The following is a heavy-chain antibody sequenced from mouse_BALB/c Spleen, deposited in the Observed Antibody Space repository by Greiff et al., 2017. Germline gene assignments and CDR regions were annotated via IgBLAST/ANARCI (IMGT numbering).Heavy chain of an antibody. CDR2: IYPGAGDT. Sequence: VQLKESGAELVRPGSSVKISCKASGYAFSSYWMNWVKQRPGQGLEWIGQIYPGAGDTNYNGKVKGKATLTADKSSITVYMQLSSLTSEDSAVYFCASLYYSMDYWGQGTSVTVSS. CDR3: ASLYYSMDY. J-gene: IGHJ4*01. CDR1: GYAFSSYW. V-gene: IGHV1-80*01.